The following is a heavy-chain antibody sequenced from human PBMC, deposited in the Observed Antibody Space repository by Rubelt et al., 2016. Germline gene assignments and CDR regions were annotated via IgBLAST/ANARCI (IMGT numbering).Heavy chain of an antibody. V-gene: IGHV1-18*04. D-gene: IGHD3-10*01. CDR3: ARCYGSGSYGNWFDP. J-gene: IGHJ5*02. CDR2: ISAYNGNT. CDR1: GYTFTSYY. Sequence: QVQLVQSGAEVKKPGASVKVSCKASGYTFTSYYMHWVRQAPGQGLEWMGWISAYNGNTNYAQKLQGRVTMSTDTSTGTVYMELRSLRSEDTAVYYCARCYGSGSYGNWFDPWRQGTLVTVSS.